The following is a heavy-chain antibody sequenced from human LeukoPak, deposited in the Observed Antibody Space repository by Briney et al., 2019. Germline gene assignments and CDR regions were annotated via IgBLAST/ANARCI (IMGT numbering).Heavy chain of an antibody. CDR1: GFTFSSYW. Sequence: GGSLRLSCAASGFTFSSYWMHWVRQAPGKGLVWVSRINSDGSSTSYADSVKGRFTISRGNAKNTLYLQMNSLRAEDTAVYYCARETLLTGKDYWGQGTLVTVSS. D-gene: IGHD3-9*01. CDR2: INSDGSST. J-gene: IGHJ4*02. CDR3: ARETLLTGKDY. V-gene: IGHV3-74*01.